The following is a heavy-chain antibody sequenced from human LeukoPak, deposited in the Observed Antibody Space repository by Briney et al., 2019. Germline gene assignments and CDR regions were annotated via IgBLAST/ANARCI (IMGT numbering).Heavy chain of an antibody. CDR2: IYYSGST. D-gene: IGHD3-22*01. J-gene: IGHJ4*02. CDR3: ARGGGATYYYDSSGSGVAM. Sequence: SETLSLTCTVSGGSISSSSYYWGWIRQPPGKGLEWIGSIYYSGSTYYNPSLKSRVTISVDTSKNQFSLKLSSVTAADTAVYYCARGGGATYYYDSSGSGVAMWGQGTLVTVSS. V-gene: IGHV4-39*07. CDR1: GGSISSSSYY.